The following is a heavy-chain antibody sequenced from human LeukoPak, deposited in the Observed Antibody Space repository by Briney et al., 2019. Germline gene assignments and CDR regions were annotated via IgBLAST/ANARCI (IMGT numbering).Heavy chain of an antibody. CDR1: GFTFSSYS. D-gene: IGHD2-15*01. Sequence: GGSLRLSCAASGFTFSSYSMNWVRQAPGKGLEWVSYISSSSSTIYYADSVKGRFTISRDNSKNTLYLQMNSLRAEDTAVYYCARFCSGGSCYRDYWGQGTLVTVSS. CDR3: ARFCSGGSCYRDY. J-gene: IGHJ4*02. CDR2: ISSSSSTI. V-gene: IGHV3-48*01.